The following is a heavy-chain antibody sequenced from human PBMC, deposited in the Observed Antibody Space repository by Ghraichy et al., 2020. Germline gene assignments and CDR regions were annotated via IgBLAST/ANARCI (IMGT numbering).Heavy chain of an antibody. CDR2: IKQDGSEK. CDR3: ASNMWLVDYYYYYGMDV. CDR1: GFTFSSYW. Sequence: GGSLRLSCAASGFTFSSYWMSWVRQAPGKGLEWVANIKQDGSEKYYVDSVKGRFTISRDNAKNSLYLQMNSLRAEDTAVYYCASNMWLVDYYYYYGMDVWGQGTTVTVSS. V-gene: IGHV3-7*01. J-gene: IGHJ6*02. D-gene: IGHD6-19*01.